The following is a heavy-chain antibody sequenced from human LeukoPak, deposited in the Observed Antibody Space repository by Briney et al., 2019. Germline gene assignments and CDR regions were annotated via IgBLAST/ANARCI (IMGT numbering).Heavy chain of an antibody. CDR2: ISSDGSDT. Sequence: PGGSLRLSCAASGFTFSRYWMQWVRQAPGKGLVWVSRISSDGSDTSYADSVKGRFTTSRDNAKNSLYLQMNSLRAEDTALYHCARPSGSHSWSEPDYWGQGTLVTVSS. V-gene: IGHV3-74*01. D-gene: IGHD6-13*01. J-gene: IGHJ4*02. CDR1: GFTFSRYW. CDR3: ARPSGSHSWSEPDY.